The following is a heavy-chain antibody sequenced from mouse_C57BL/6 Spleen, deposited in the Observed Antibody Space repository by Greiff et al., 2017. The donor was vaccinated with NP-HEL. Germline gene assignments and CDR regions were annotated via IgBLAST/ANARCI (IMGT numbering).Heavy chain of an antibody. CDR3: ARGDYFLGTFDV. V-gene: IGHV1-9*01. J-gene: IGHJ1*03. CDR1: GYTFTGYW. CDR2: VLPGRGST. Sequence: QVQLKESGAELMKPGASVKLSCKATGYTFTGYWIEWVKQRPGHGLAWIGEVLPGRGSTNYNEKFKGKATFTADTSSNTAYMQLSSLTTEDSAIYYCARGDYFLGTFDVWGTGTTVTVSS. D-gene: IGHD2-4*01.